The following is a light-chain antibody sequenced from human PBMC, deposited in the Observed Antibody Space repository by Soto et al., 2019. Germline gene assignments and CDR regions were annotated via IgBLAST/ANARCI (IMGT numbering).Light chain of an antibody. CDR2: KAS. Sequence: DIQMTQSPSTLSGSVGDRVTITCRASQTISSWLAWYQQKPGKAPKLLIYKASTLKSGGPSRFSGSGSGTEFTLTISSLQPEDFATYYCQHYNSYSEAFGQGTKVDIK. CDR1: QTISSW. CDR3: QHYNSYSEA. J-gene: IGKJ1*01. V-gene: IGKV1-5*03.